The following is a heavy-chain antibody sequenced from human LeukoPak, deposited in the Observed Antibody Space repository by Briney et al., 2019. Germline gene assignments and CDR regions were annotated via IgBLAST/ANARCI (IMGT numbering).Heavy chain of an antibody. J-gene: IGHJ4*02. D-gene: IGHD3-10*01. CDR3: AAVRNNTWFWVWDY. Sequence: ASVKVSCKISGHTLTELSMHWVRRAPGKGLEWMGGFDPEDGEPVYAQKFQGRVTMTEDTSAATTYMELSSLEDTAVYYCAAVRNNTWFWVWDYWGQGTLVAVSS. CDR1: GHTLTELS. CDR2: FDPEDGEP. V-gene: IGHV1-24*01.